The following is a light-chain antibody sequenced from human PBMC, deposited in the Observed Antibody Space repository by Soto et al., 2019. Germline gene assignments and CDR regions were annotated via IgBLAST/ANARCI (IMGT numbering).Light chain of an antibody. J-gene: IGKJ1*01. CDR1: QGINNY. V-gene: IGKV1-27*01. Sequence: DIQMTQSPSSLSASVGDRVTITCQASQGINNYLAWYQQKPGKVPKLLIYAASTLQSGVPSRFSGSGSGTDFTLTISSLQPEDVATYYCQKYNSAPRTFGQGTKVDIK. CDR2: AAS. CDR3: QKYNSAPRT.